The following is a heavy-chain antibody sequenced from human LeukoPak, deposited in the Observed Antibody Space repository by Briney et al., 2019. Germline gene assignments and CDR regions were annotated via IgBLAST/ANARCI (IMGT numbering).Heavy chain of an antibody. CDR1: AGSIRRYY. V-gene: IGHV4-59*01. Sequence: SWTLSLTCSVSAGSIRRYYWSWIRQPPGKGLEWIGYIYYSGSTNYNPSLKSRVTISVDTSKNQFSLKLSSVTAADTAVYYCARGVLPYYYYGMDVWGQGTTVTVSS. D-gene: IGHD5/OR15-5a*01. J-gene: IGHJ6*02. CDR3: ARGVLPYYYYGMDV. CDR2: IYYSGST.